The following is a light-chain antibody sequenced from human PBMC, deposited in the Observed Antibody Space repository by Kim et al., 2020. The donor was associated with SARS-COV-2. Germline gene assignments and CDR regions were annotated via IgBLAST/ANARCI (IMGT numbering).Light chain of an antibody. CDR3: QQRSDWPLT. Sequence: LAPGERATPSCRASQSIGRSLAWYQQKPGQAPSLLIYDASNRATAIPARFSGSGSGTDFTLTISSLEPEDFAVYYCQQRSDWPLTFGGGTKVDIK. V-gene: IGKV3-11*01. CDR1: QSIGRS. CDR2: DAS. J-gene: IGKJ4*01.